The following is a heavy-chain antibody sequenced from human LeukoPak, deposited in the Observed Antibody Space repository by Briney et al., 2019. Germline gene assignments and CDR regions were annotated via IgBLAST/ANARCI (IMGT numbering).Heavy chain of an antibody. V-gene: IGHV4-59*01. CDR3: ARDRSSGWTGVFDI. Sequence: SETLSLTCNVSGGSISSYYWSWIRQPPGKGLEWIGYIYYSGSTKYNPSLESRVTISIDTSKNHFSLKLSSVTAADTAVYYCARDRSSGWTGVFDIWGRGTTVTGSS. D-gene: IGHD6-19*01. CDR1: GGSISSYY. J-gene: IGHJ3*02. CDR2: IYYSGST.